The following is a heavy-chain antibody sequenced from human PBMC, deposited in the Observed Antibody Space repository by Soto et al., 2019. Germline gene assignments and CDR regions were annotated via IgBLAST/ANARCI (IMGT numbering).Heavy chain of an antibody. D-gene: IGHD3-16*02. V-gene: IGHV1-46*04. CDR1: GYTFAHYY. J-gene: IGHJ4*02. CDR3: ARLSRITFIVD. CDR2: IDPRTGTSGTS. Sequence: QVQLVQSGAEVKGPGTSVTLSCQTSGYTFAHYYIHWVRQAPGQGLEYMGIIDPRTGTSGTSTSPQSVQGRLYTISDASTSTVYMELSNLRSDYTATYYCARLSRITFIVDWGQGTLVTVSS.